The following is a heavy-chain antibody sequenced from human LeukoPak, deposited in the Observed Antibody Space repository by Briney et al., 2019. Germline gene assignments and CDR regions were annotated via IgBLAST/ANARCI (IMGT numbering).Heavy chain of an antibody. V-gene: IGHV3-48*04. CDR3: AREATCGY. CDR1: GFTFSSYC. CDR2: ISRGTDTI. J-gene: IGHJ4*02. Sequence: PGGSLRLSCAASGFTFSSYCMNWVRQAPGKGLEWLSYISRGTDTIYYADSVKGRFTISRDNAKNSLYLQMSNLRAEDTAVYYCAREATCGYWGQGTLVTVSS.